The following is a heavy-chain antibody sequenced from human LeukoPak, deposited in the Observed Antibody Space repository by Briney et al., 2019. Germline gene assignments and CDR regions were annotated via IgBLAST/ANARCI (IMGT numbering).Heavy chain of an antibody. CDR3: ATDLAAGYSSSWYSVG. V-gene: IGHV1-58*01. CDR1: GFTFTSPA. D-gene: IGHD6-13*01. CDR2: IVVGSGNT. Sequence: GASVKVSCKASGFTFTSPAVQWVRQARGQRLEWIGWIVVGSGNTNYAQKFQERVTITRDMSTSTAYMELSSLRSEDTAVYYCATDLAAGYSSSWYSVGWGQGTLVTVSS. J-gene: IGHJ4*02.